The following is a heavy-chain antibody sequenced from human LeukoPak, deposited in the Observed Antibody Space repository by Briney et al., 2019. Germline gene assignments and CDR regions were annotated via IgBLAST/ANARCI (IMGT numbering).Heavy chain of an antibody. CDR1: GGSISSSSYY. CDR3: ARVSGGWAAAGTDY. Sequence: SETLSLTCTVSGGSISSSSYYWGWIRQPPGKGLEWIGSIYYSGSTYYNPSLKSRVTISVDTSKNQFSLKLSSVTAADTAVYYCARVSGGWAAAGTDYWGQGTLVTVSS. J-gene: IGHJ4*02. CDR2: IYYSGST. D-gene: IGHD6-13*01. V-gene: IGHV4-39*07.